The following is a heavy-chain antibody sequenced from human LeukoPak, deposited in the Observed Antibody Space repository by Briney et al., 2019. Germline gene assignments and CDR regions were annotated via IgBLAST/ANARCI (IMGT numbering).Heavy chain of an antibody. CDR3: AKDIGSGSYYNPIDY. D-gene: IGHD3-10*01. V-gene: IGHV3-43D*04. CDR1: GFTFDDYA. CDR2: ISWDGGST. Sequence: PGGSLRLSCAAPGFTFDDYAMHWVRQAPGKGLEWVSLISWDGGSTYYADSVKGRFTISRDNSKNSLYLQMNSLRAEDTALYYCAKDIGSGSYYNPIDYWGQGTLVTVSS. J-gene: IGHJ4*02.